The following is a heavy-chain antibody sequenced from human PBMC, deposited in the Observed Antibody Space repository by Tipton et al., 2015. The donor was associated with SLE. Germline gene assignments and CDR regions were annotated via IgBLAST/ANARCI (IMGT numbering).Heavy chain of an antibody. CDR1: GFTFSSYA. CDR3: VKGGYYDFFKGSYYYYGMDV. V-gene: IGHV3-64D*06. Sequence: SLRLSCSASGFTFSSYAMHWVRQAPGKGLEYVSAISSNGGSTYHADSVKGRFTISRDNSKNTLYLQMSSLRVEDTAVYYCVKGGYYDFFKGSYYYYGMDVWGQGTTVTVSS. D-gene: IGHD3-3*01. J-gene: IGHJ6*02. CDR2: ISSNGGST.